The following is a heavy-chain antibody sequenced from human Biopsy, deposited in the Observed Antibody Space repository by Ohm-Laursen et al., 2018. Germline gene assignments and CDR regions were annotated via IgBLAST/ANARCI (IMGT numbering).Heavy chain of an antibody. V-gene: IGHV4-59*01. CDR3: ARDRGYYSDRTVPGYFDL. D-gene: IGHD3-22*01. J-gene: IGHJ2*01. Sequence: GTLSLTCTVSGGSIRSDYWGWIRQPPGKGLEWIGYVYYTGSTDYNPSLQSRVTISVDTSKNHFSLRLRSVTPADTAIYYCARDRGYYSDRTVPGYFDLWGRGTLVTVSS. CDR2: VYYTGST. CDR1: GGSIRSDY.